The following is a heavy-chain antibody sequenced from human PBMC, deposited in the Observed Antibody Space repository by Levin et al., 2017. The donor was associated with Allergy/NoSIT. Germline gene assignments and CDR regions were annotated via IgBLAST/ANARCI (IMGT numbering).Heavy chain of an antibody. J-gene: IGHJ5*02. V-gene: IGHV4-59*01. CDR2: IYYSGST. CDR1: GGSISSYY. Sequence: SETLSLTCTVSGGSISSYYWSWIRQPPGKGLEWIGYIYYSGSTNYNPSLKSRVTISVDTSKNQFSLKLSSVTAADTAVYYCARVAYSSSWGPNWFDPWGQGTLVTVSS. D-gene: IGHD6-13*01. CDR3: ARVAYSSSWGPNWFDP.